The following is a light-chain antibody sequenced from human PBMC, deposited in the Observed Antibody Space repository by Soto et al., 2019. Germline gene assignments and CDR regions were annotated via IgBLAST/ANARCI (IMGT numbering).Light chain of an antibody. V-gene: IGKV3-20*01. Sequence: EIDLTQSQGPLSLSPMEIGNLSFLASQSVSNNYLAWYQQKPGQAPRLLIYGASNRATGIPARFSGSGSGTDFTLPICRLEPEDFAVYYCQQYGSSPSTFGPGTKVDIK. CDR1: QSVSNNY. J-gene: IGKJ3*01. CDR3: QQYGSSPST. CDR2: GAS.